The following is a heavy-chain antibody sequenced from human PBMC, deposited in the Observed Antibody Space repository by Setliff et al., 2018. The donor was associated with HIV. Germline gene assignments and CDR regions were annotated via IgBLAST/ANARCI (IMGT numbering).Heavy chain of an antibody. CDR2: IWYDGSSK. CDR3: AKDARWNYVGFDY. J-gene: IGHJ4*02. D-gene: IGHD1-7*01. V-gene: IGHV3-30*02. CDR1: GFSFSAYG. Sequence: GGSLRLSCVASGFSFSAYGMYWIRQAPGKGLEWVAFIWYDGSSKNYADSVKGRFTISRDNSKNTLYLQMNSLRAEDTAVYYCAKDARWNYVGFDYWGQGTLVTVSS.